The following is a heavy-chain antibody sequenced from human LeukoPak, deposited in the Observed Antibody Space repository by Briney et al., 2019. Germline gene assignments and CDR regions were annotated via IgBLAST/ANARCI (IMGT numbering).Heavy chain of an antibody. CDR2: ITYDGSNK. V-gene: IGHV3-30*04. Sequence: PGRSLRLSCAASGFTLSNYAMHWVRQAPGKGLEWVAIITYDGSNKDYADVVKGRFTISRDNSKNTLYLQMNSLRAEDTAVYYCAKVFRRGGTIDYWGQGTLVTVSS. CDR1: GFTLSNYA. CDR3: AKVFRRGGTIDY. J-gene: IGHJ4*02. D-gene: IGHD3-10*01.